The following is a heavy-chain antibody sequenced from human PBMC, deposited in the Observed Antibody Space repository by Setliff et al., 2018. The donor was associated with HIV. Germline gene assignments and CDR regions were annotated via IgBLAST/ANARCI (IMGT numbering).Heavy chain of an antibody. CDR2: IIPFFGAR. V-gene: IGHV1-69*13. CDR1: GGTFSNYG. CDR3: ARGYNWNYVLAY. J-gene: IGHJ4*02. Sequence: SVKVSCKASGGTFSNYGITWVRQAPGQGLEWMARIIPFFGARNYAQKFQGRVTITADESTSTAYMELSSLTSEDTAVYYCARGYNWNYVLAYWGQGTLVTVSS. D-gene: IGHD1-7*01.